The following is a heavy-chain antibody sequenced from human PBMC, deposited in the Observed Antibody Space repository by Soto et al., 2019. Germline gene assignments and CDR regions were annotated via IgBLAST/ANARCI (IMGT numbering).Heavy chain of an antibody. D-gene: IGHD6-19*01. Sequence: QVQLVQSGAEVKKPGASVKVSCKASGYTISGYYIHWVRQAPGQGLEWMGWINPHSGATNYAQKFQCRVTVTRHTSFSTTYMEVTRLGSGDTALYYCARGAGSGWYPIDYWGQGTLVTVSS. V-gene: IGHV1-2*02. J-gene: IGHJ4*02. CDR2: INPHSGAT. CDR3: ARGAGSGWYPIDY. CDR1: GYTISGYY.